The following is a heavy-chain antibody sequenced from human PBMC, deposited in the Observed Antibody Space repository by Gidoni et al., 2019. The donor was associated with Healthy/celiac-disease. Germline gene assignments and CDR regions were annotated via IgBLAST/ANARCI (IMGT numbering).Heavy chain of an antibody. J-gene: IGHJ5*02. CDR3: ARRVAVAGQSNWFDP. CDR1: GYSFTSYW. Sequence: EVQLVQSGAEVKKPGESLKISCKGSGYSFTSYWIGWVHQMPGKGLEWMGIIYPGDSDTRYSPSFQGQVTISADKSISTAYLQWSSLKASDTAMYYCARRVAVAGQSNWFDPWGQGTLVTVSS. D-gene: IGHD6-19*01. V-gene: IGHV5-51*07. CDR2: IYPGDSDT.